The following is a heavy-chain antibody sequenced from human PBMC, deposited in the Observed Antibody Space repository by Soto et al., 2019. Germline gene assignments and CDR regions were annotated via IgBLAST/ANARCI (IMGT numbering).Heavy chain of an antibody. CDR2: ISYDGSNK. Sequence: QVQLVESGGGVVQPGRSLRLSCAASGFTFSSYGMHWVRQAPGKGLEWVAVISYDGSNKYYADSVKGRFTISRDNSKNTLSLQMNSLRAEDTAVYYCVLSQDYDSSGYFFDYWGQGTLVTVSS. CDR1: GFTFSSYG. J-gene: IGHJ4*02. D-gene: IGHD3-22*01. V-gene: IGHV3-30*03. CDR3: VLSQDYDSSGYFFDY.